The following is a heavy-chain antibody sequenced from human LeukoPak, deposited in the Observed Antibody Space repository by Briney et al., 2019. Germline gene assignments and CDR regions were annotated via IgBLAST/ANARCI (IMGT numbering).Heavy chain of an antibody. Sequence: SETLSLTCTVSGGSISSYYWSWIRQPPGKGLEWIGYIYYSGSTNYNPSLKSRVTISVDTSKNQSSLKLSSVTAADTAVYYCARSEGYCSSTSCSALNWYFDPWGRGTLVTVSS. CDR2: IYYSGST. CDR1: GGSISSYY. CDR3: ARSEGYCSSTSCSALNWYFDP. J-gene: IGHJ2*01. D-gene: IGHD2-2*01. V-gene: IGHV4-59*01.